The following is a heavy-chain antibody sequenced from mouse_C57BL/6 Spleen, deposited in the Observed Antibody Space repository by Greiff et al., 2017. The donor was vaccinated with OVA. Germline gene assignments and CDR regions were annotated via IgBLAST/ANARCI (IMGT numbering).Heavy chain of an antibody. Sequence: EVHLVESGGGLVKPGGSLKLSCAASGFTFSDYGMHWVRQAPEKGLEWVAYISSGSSTIYYADTVKGRFTISRDNAKNTLFLQMTSLRSEDTAMYYCARPFTTVVPYAMDYWGQGTSVTVSS. CDR2: ISSGSSTI. D-gene: IGHD1-1*01. V-gene: IGHV5-17*01. CDR3: ARPFTTVVPYAMDY. J-gene: IGHJ4*01. CDR1: GFTFSDYG.